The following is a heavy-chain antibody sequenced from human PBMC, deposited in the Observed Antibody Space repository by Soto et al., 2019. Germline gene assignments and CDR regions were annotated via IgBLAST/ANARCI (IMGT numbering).Heavy chain of an antibody. V-gene: IGHV1-46*01. Sequence: ASVKVSCKASGYNFTTYYMHWVRQAPGQGLEWMGTINPSGGSTSYAPRFQGRVTMTRDTSTSTVYMELSTLTSEDTAVYYCARDHLDRYYYDSSGYYPPDYWGQGTLVTVSS. J-gene: IGHJ4*02. D-gene: IGHD3-22*01. CDR2: INPSGGST. CDR1: GYNFTTYY. CDR3: ARDHLDRYYYDSSGYYPPDY.